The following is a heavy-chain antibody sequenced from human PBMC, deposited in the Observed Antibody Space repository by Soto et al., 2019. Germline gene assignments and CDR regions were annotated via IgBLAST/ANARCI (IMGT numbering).Heavy chain of an antibody. Sequence: GSLRLSCAASGFRFSSHGMHWVRQAPGKGLEWVAVIWYDGSNKYYADSVKGRFTISRDDPKNTLYLQMSSLRADDTAVYYCARSSYGDNSGHDAFDIWGQGTLVTVSS. CDR2: IWYDGSNK. D-gene: IGHD4-17*01. CDR1: GFRFSSHG. J-gene: IGHJ3*02. CDR3: ARSSYGDNSGHDAFDI. V-gene: IGHV3-33*01.